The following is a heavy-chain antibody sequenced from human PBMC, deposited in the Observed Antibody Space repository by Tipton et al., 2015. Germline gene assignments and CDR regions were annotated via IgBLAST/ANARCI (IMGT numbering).Heavy chain of an antibody. D-gene: IGHD5-24*01. CDR2: INDSGST. J-gene: IGHJ6*02. Sequence: TLSLTCTFSGGSVSSGSYYWGWIRQTPGEGLEWIGEINDSGSTNYNPSLKTRVTISGDTSKNQFSLELNSVTAADTAVYYCARDLEHGMDVWGQGTTVTVSS. CDR3: ARDLEHGMDV. V-gene: IGHV4-61*01. CDR1: GGSVSSGSYY.